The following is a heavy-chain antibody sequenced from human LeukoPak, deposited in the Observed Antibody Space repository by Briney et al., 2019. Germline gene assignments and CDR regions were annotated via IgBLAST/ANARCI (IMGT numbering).Heavy chain of an antibody. CDR1: GFTFSSYA. CDR3: AKDEVLRYFDSPGAGFDY. Sequence: GGSLRLSCAASGFTFSSYAMSWVRQAPGKGLEWVSAISGSGGSTYYADSVKGRFTISRGNSKNTLYLQMNSLRAEDTAVYYCAKDEVLRYFDSPGAGFDYWGQGTLVTVSS. D-gene: IGHD3-9*01. J-gene: IGHJ4*02. CDR2: ISGSGGST. V-gene: IGHV3-23*01.